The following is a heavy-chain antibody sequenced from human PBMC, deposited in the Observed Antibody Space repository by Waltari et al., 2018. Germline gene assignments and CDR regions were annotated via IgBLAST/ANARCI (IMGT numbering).Heavy chain of an antibody. CDR1: GFSLSTSGVG. CDR2: IYWNDEK. V-gene: IGHV2-5*01. CDR3: AHSLLLRYYDSSGYFAY. Sequence: QITLKESGPTLVKPTQTLTLTCTFSGFSLSTSGVGVGWIRPPPGKALEWLALIYWNDEKRYSPSLKSRLTITKDTSKNQVVLTMTNMDPVDTATYYCAHSLLLRYYDSSGYFAYWGQGALVTVSS. D-gene: IGHD3-22*01. J-gene: IGHJ4*02.